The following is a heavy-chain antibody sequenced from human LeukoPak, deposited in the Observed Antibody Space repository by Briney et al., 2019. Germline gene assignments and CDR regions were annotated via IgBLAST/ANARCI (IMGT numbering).Heavy chain of an antibody. CDR3: AKVMVRGVISGFDY. V-gene: IGHV3-23*01. Sequence: GGSLRLSCAVSGITLSNYGMSWVRQAPGKGLEWVSAISGSGGSTYYADSVKGRFTISRDNSKNTLYLQMNSLRAEDTAVYYCAKVMVRGVISGFDYWGQGTLVTVSS. CDR2: ISGSGGST. CDR1: GITLSNYG. J-gene: IGHJ4*02. D-gene: IGHD3-10*01.